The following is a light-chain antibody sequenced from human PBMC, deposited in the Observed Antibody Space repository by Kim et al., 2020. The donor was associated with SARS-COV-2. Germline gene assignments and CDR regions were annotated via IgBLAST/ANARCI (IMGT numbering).Light chain of an antibody. CDR1: SLRSYY. Sequence: ALGQTVRITCQGHSLRSYYATWYQRKPGQAPILVIYGKNNRPSVIPDRFSGSSSGNTASLTITGTQAGDEADYYCNSRDSNDNVVFGGGTQLTVL. CDR3: NSRDSNDNVV. CDR2: GKN. V-gene: IGLV3-19*01. J-gene: IGLJ2*01.